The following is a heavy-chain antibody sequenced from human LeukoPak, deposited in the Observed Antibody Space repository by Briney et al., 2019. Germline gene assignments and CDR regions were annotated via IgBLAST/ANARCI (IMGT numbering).Heavy chain of an antibody. CDR1: GFTFSTYW. CDR2: IRQDGSEQ. Sequence: GGSLRLSCEASGFTFSTYWMSWVRQAPGKGLEWVANIRQDGSEQYYVDSVKGRFTISRDNAKHSLFLEMNSLRAEDTAVYYCARVAVIYYYYMEVWGKGTTVTVSS. CDR3: ARVAVIYYYYMEV. J-gene: IGHJ6*03. D-gene: IGHD2/OR15-2a*01. V-gene: IGHV3-7*01.